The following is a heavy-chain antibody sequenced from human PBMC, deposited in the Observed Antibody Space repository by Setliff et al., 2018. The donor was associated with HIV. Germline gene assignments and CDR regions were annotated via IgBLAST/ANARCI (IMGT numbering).Heavy chain of an antibody. Sequence: SETLSLTCTVSGGSISSSSYYWGWIRQPPGKGLEWIGNIYYSGSTYYNPSLKSRVTISVDTSENQFSLRPNSVTAADTAVYYCARYRYYYDSSGYGRWFDPWGQGTLVTVSS. CDR2: IYYSGST. V-gene: IGHV4-39*01. D-gene: IGHD3-22*01. CDR3: ARYRYYYDSSGYGRWFDP. CDR1: GGSISSSSYY. J-gene: IGHJ5*02.